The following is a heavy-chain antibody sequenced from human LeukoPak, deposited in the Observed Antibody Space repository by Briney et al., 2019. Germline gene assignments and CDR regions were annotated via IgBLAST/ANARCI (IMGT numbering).Heavy chain of an antibody. V-gene: IGHV3-20*04. Sequence: VGSLRLSCAASGFTFDDYGMSWVRQAPGKGLEWVSGINWNGGSTGYADSVKGRFTISRDNAKNSLYLQMNSLRAEDTTLYYCARIKTVAGMQYYYYYMDVWGKGTTVIVSS. D-gene: IGHD6-19*01. CDR1: GFTFDDYG. J-gene: IGHJ6*03. CDR3: ARIKTVAGMQYYYYYMDV. CDR2: INWNGGST.